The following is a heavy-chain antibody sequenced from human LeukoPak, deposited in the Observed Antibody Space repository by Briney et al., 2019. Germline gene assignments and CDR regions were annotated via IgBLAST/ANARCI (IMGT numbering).Heavy chain of an antibody. Sequence: GASVKLSCKSSGYTFTDYYIHWVRQAPGQRLEWRGWINPNSGGTYHPQTFRGRVTMTTDTSITTACMELTRLRSDDTAMYYCATEPGGWCPGNYWGQGTLVTVSS. V-gene: IGHV1-2*02. CDR2: INPNSGGT. J-gene: IGHJ4*02. CDR3: ATEPGGWCPGNY. D-gene: IGHD6-19*01. CDR1: GYTFTDYY.